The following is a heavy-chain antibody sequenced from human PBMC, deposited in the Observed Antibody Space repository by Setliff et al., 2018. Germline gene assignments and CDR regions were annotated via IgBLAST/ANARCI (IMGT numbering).Heavy chain of an antibody. V-gene: IGHV1-46*01. CDR3: ARSPAVLGIVYLDP. D-gene: IGHD2-15*01. Sequence: GASVKVSCKASAFTKYYVHWVRQAPGQGLEWMGIIHPSGGSTTYAQKFKGRVTMTRDTSTGTVNMELSSLRSEDTAVYYCARSPAVLGIVYLDPWGQGTLVTVSS. CDR2: IHPSGGST. CDR1: AFTKYY. J-gene: IGHJ5*02.